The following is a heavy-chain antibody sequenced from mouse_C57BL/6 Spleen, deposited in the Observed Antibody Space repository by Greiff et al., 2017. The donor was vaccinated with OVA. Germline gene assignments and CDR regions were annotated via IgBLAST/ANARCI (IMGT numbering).Heavy chain of an antibody. J-gene: IGHJ4*01. CDR3: ARGESSYGAMDY. V-gene: IGHV5-17*01. CDR1: GFTFSDYG. D-gene: IGHD1-1*01. CDR2: ISSGSSTI. Sequence: EVMLVESGGGLVKPGGSLKLSCAASGFTFSDYGMHWVRQAPEKGLEWVAYISSGSSTIYYADTVKGRFTISRDNAKNTLFLQMTSLRAEDTAMYYGARGESSYGAMDYWGQGTSVTVSS.